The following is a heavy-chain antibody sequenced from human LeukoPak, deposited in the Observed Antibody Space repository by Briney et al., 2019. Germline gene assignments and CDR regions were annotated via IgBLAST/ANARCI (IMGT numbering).Heavy chain of an antibody. CDR3: ARERYYCSTTLCSPDWFDP. J-gene: IGHJ5*02. CDR1: GGSISSSYYY. CDR2: IYYSGNT. Sequence: SETLSLTCTVSGGSISSSYYYWSWLRQPPGKGLEWIGYIYYSGNTYYNPSLKSRVTISVDTSKNQFSLKLSSVTAADTAVYYCARERYYCSTTLCSPDWFDPWGQGTLVTVSS. V-gene: IGHV4-30-4*01. D-gene: IGHD2-2*01.